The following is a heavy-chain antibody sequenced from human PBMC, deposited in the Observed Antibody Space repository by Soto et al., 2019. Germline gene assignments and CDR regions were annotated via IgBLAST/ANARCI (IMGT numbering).Heavy chain of an antibody. CDR3: ARDYGDARDH. CDR1: GYTFTNFG. D-gene: IGHD4-17*01. V-gene: IGHV1-18*01. Sequence: QVHLEQSGAEVKKPGASVKVSCKTSGYTFTNFGISWVRQVPGQGFEWLGWISGYNGNSKYAQKFQDRVTMTTDTSTSTGYLELRRLNSDDSAVYYCARDYGDARDHWVQGTLVTVSS. CDR2: ISGYNGNS. J-gene: IGHJ4*02.